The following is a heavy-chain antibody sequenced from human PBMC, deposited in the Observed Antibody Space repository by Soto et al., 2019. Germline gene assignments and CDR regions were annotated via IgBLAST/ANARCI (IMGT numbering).Heavy chain of an antibody. J-gene: IGHJ4*02. V-gene: IGHV1-3*01. CDR3: ARFHSGSYSVDYFDY. CDR2: INAGNGNT. CDR1: GYTFTSYA. D-gene: IGHD1-26*01. Sequence: ASVKVSCKASGYTFTSYAMHWVRQAPGQRLEWMGWINAGNGNTKYSQKFQGRVTITRDTSASTAYMELSSLRSEDTAVYYCARFHSGSYSVDYFDYCGQGTLVTVSS.